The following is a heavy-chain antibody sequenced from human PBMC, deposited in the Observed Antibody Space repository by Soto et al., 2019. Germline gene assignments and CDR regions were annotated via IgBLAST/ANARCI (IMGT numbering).Heavy chain of an antibody. CDR1: GDSISSGGFY. V-gene: IGHV4-31*03. J-gene: IGHJ4*02. CDR3: ARTASDGGYSDGFVAGGVDH. CDR2: SYHSGST. D-gene: IGHD5-18*01. Sequence: SETLSLTCTVSGDSISSGGFYWSWIRQHPGKGLEWIGYSYHSGSTSYNPSLKSRITISVDASQHHISPKLTSVTAADTAVYYWARTASDGGYSDGFVAGGVDHWGQGTLVTVSS.